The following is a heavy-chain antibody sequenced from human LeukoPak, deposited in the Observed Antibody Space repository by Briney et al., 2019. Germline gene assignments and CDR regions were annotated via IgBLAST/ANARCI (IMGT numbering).Heavy chain of an antibody. D-gene: IGHD2-2*01. CDR1: GGSISSSSYY. J-gene: IGHJ6*02. CDR3: ARDVVVVPAAPYYYGMDV. V-gene: IGHV4-39*07. CDR2: IYYSGST. Sequence: SETLSLTCTVSGGSISSSSYYWGWIRQPPGKGLEWIGSIYYSGSTYYNPSLKSRVTMSVDTSKNQFSLKLSSVTAADTAVYYCARDVVVVPAAPYYYGMDVWGQGTTVTVSS.